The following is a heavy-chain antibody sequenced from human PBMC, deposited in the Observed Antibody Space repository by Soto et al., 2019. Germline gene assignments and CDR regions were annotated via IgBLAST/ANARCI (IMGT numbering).Heavy chain of an antibody. D-gene: IGHD5-12*01. CDR1: GFTFSGSA. V-gene: IGHV3-73*01. J-gene: IGHJ4*02. Sequence: GGSLRLSCSASGFTFSGSAMHWVRQASGKGLEWVGGIRNKANNYATAYAASVKGRFTISRDDSKNTAYLQMNSLKSEDTAVYYCTASADDTFIEYWAQGSLVTVSS. CDR3: TASADDTFIEY. CDR2: IRNKANNYAT.